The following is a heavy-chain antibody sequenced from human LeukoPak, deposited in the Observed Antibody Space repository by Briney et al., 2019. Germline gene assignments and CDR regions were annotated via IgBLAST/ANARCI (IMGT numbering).Heavy chain of an antibody. CDR1: GFTFSSYW. CDR2: INHNGNVN. Sequence: QPGGSLRLSCAASGFTFSSYWMNWARQAPGKGLEWVASINHNGNVNYYVDSAKGRFTISRDNAKNSLYLQMNSLRAEDTAVYYCARDGNLDDYGDYWGQGTLVTVSS. J-gene: IGHJ4*02. CDR3: ARDGNLDDYGDY. D-gene: IGHD1-1*01. V-gene: IGHV3-7*01.